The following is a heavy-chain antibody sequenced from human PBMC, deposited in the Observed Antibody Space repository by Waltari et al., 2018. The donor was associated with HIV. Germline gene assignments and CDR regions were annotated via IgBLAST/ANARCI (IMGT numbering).Heavy chain of an antibody. V-gene: IGHV4-38-2*02. Sequence: QVQLQESGPGLVKPSETLSLTCTVSGYSISSGYYWGWIRQPPGKGLEWIGSIFHSGSHYYNQSLKSRVTISVDTSNNQFALKLSSVTAADTAVYYCSRFAPHDEYVWGSYRYDAFDIGGQGTMVTVSS. CDR1: GYSISSGYY. D-gene: IGHD3-16*02. CDR3: SRFAPHDEYVWGSYRYDAFDI. CDR2: IFHSGSH. J-gene: IGHJ3*02.